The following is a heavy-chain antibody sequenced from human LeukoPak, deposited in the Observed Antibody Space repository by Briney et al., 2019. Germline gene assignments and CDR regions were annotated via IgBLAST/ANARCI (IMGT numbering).Heavy chain of an antibody. J-gene: IGHJ3*02. CDR2: IYYSGST. Sequence: PSETLSLPCTVSGGSISSSSYYWGWIRQPPGKCLEWIGSIYYSGSTYYNPSLKSRVTISVDTSKNQFSLKLSSVTAADTAVYYCARLPLYYYDSSGPVRAFDIWGQGTMVTVSS. CDR3: ARLPLYYYDSSGPVRAFDI. CDR1: GGSISSSSYY. D-gene: IGHD3-22*01. V-gene: IGHV4-39*01.